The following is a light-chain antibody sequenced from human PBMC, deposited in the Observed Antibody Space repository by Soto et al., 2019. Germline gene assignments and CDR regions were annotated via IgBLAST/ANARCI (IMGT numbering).Light chain of an antibody. CDR3: AAWDDSLSGWV. CDR1: SSNIGSNY. Sequence: QSVLTQPPSASGTPGQRVTISCSGSSSNIGSNYVYWYQQLPGTAPKLLIYRNNQRPSGVPDRFYGSKSGTSASLAISGLRSEDKADYYCAAWDDSLSGWVFGGGTKLTVL. J-gene: IGLJ3*02. V-gene: IGLV1-47*01. CDR2: RNN.